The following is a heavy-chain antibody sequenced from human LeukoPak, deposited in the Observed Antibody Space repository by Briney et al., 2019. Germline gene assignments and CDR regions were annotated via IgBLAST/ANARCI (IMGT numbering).Heavy chain of an antibody. J-gene: IGHJ4*02. CDR3: AREGIVATLDY. D-gene: IGHD5-12*01. V-gene: IGHV3-33*08. CDR1: GFTFSNFE. CDR2: IWYDGVNK. Sequence: GGSLRLSCAASGFTFSNFEMNWVRQAPGKGLEWVAVIWYDGVNKYYADSVKGRFTISRDMPKNTLYLQMNSLRAEDTAVYYCAREGIVATLDYWGQGTLVTVSS.